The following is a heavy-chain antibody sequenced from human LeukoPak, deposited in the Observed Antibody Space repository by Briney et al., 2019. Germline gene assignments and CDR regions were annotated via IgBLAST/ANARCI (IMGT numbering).Heavy chain of an antibody. CDR3: ARLGNTRVSIDP. Sequence: SETLSLTCAVSGYSITNNYYWGWIRQPPGKGLEWIGSIYYGASTYYNPSLKSRVTISLDAYKNQFSLGLTSVTAADTAVYYCARLGNTRVSIDPWGQGTLVTVSS. V-gene: IGHV4-38-2*01. CDR2: IYYGAST. J-gene: IGHJ5*02. D-gene: IGHD7-27*01. CDR1: GYSITNNYY.